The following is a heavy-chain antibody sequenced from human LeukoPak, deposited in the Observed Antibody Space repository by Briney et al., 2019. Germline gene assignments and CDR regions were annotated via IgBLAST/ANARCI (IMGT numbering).Heavy chain of an antibody. CDR3: ARTECEVPSLRDFDY. Sequence: ASVKVSCKASGYTFTNYGISWVRQAPGQGLEWMGWISAYNGNTNYAQKLQGRVTMTTDTSTNTAYMELRSLRSDDTAVYYCARTECEVPSLRDFDYWGQGTLVTVSS. CDR1: GYTFTNYG. D-gene: IGHD3-3*01. J-gene: IGHJ4*02. CDR2: ISAYNGNT. V-gene: IGHV1-18*01.